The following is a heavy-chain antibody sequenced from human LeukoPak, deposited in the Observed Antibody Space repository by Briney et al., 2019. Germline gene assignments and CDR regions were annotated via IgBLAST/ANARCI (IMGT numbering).Heavy chain of an antibody. Sequence: SETLSLTCTVSGYSISSGYYWDWIRQPPGKGLEWIGSIYHSGSTYYNPSLKSRVTISVDTSKNQFSLKLSSVTAADTAVYCCAREDVVVVTAIPSWFDPWGQGTLVTVSS. V-gene: IGHV4-38-2*02. D-gene: IGHD2-21*02. CDR3: AREDVVVVTAIPSWFDP. CDR2: IYHSGST. J-gene: IGHJ5*02. CDR1: GYSISSGYY.